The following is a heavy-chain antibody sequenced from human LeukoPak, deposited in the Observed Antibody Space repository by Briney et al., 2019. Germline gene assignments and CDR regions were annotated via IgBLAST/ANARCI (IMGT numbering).Heavy chain of an antibody. D-gene: IGHD6-19*01. CDR1: GYTFTGYY. CDR2: ISAYNGNT. J-gene: IGHJ6*02. CDR3: ARDHRVAVAGTYYYYYGMDV. Sequence: ASVKVSCKASGYTFTGYYMHWVRQAPGQGLEWMGWISAYNGNTNYAQKLQGRVTMTTDTSTSTAYMELRSLRSDDTAVYYCARDHRVAVAGTYYYYYGMDVWGQGTTVTVSS. V-gene: IGHV1-18*04.